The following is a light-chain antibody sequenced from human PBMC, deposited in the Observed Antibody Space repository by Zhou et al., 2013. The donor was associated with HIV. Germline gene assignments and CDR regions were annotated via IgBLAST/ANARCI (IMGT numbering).Light chain of an antibody. CDR2: AAS. V-gene: IGKV1-39*01. CDR1: QRISNY. Sequence: DIQMTQSPSSLSASVGDRVTITCRASQRISNYLNWYQQKPGKAPKVLIYAASSLQSGVPSRFSGSGSGTDFTLTIGSLQPEDFATYYCQQSYSTPGTFGGGTKVEIK. CDR3: QQSYSTPGT. J-gene: IGKJ4*01.